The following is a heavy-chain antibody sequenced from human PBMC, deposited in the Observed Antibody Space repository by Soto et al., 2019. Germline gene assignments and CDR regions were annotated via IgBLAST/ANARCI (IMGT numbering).Heavy chain of an antibody. Sequence: QVQLVQSGAEVKKPGASVKVSCKASGYTFTSYGISWVRQAPGQGLEWMGWISAYNGNTNYAQKLQGRVTMTTDTSTSTAYMELRSLRSDDTAVYYCAIDLEDWWANDYSFYHLFDPWGQGTLVTVSS. CDR3: AIDLEDWWANDYSFYHLFDP. D-gene: IGHD4-4*01. J-gene: IGHJ5*02. V-gene: IGHV1-18*01. CDR2: ISAYNGNT. CDR1: GYTFTSYG.